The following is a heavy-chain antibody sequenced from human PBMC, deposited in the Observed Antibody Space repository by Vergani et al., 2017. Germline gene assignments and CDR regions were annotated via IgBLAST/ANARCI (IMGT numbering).Heavy chain of an antibody. J-gene: IGHJ3*02. CDR2: ISYDGSNK. CDR3: ARVNAFDI. Sequence: QVQLVESGGGLVKPGGSLRLSCAASGFTFSSYAMHWVRQAPGKGLEWVAVISYDGSNKYYADSVKGRFTISRDNSKNTLYLQMNSLRAEDTAVYYCARVNAFDIWGQGTMVTVSS. V-gene: IGHV3-30*04. CDR1: GFTFSSYA.